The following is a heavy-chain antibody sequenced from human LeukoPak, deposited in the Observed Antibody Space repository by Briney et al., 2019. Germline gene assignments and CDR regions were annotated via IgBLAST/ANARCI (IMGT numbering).Heavy chain of an antibody. CDR3: ARDRYDGSGYYPTETFDT. Sequence: ASVKVSCKASGYTFTNYDISWVRQAPGQGLEWMGWISAYSGNTNYRQKFQGRVTMTTDTSTSTVYMELRSLRSDDTAVYYCARDRYDGSGYYPTETFDTWGQGTMVTVSA. CDR1: GYTFTNYD. J-gene: IGHJ3*02. V-gene: IGHV1-18*01. CDR2: ISAYSGNT. D-gene: IGHD3-22*01.